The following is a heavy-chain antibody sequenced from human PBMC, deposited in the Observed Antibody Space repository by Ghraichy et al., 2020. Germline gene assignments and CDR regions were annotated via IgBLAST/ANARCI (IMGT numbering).Heavy chain of an antibody. CDR3: ARDYGQQQLVLGGGTAFDP. J-gene: IGHJ5*02. D-gene: IGHD6-13*01. CDR1: GGSISSGGYY. CDR2: IYYSGST. Sequence: SETLSLTCTVSGGSISSGGYYWSWIRQHPGKGLEWIGYIYYSGSTYYNPSLKSRVTISVDTSKNQFSLKLSSVTAADTAVYYCARDYGQQQLVLGGGTAFDPWGQGTLVTVSS. V-gene: IGHV4-31*03.